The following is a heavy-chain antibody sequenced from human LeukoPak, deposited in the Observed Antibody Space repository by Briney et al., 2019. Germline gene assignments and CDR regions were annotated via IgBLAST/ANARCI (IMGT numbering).Heavy chain of an antibody. CDR3: ARDHDGNSPGDY. D-gene: IGHD4-4*01. Sequence: ASVKVSCKASGYTFTGYYMHWVRQAPGQGLEWMGWINPNSGGTNSAQKFQGRVTMTRDTSISTAYLKLSRLRSDDTAVYFCARDHDGNSPGDYWGQGTLVTVSS. J-gene: IGHJ4*02. CDR1: GYTFTGYY. CDR2: INPNSGGT. V-gene: IGHV1-2*02.